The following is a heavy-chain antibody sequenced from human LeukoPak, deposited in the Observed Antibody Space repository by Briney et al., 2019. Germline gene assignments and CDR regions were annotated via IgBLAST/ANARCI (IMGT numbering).Heavy chain of an antibody. CDR2: INPNSGGT. CDR3: ARDETQGPFNSWGY. V-gene: IGHV1-2*02. J-gene: IGHJ4*02. CDR1: GYTFTSYD. Sequence: ASVKVSCKASGYTFTSYDINWVRQATGQGLEWMGWINPNSGGTNYAQKFQGRVTMTRDTSISTAYMELSRLRSDDTAVYYCARDETQGPFNSWGYWGQGTLVTVSS. D-gene: IGHD2-15*01.